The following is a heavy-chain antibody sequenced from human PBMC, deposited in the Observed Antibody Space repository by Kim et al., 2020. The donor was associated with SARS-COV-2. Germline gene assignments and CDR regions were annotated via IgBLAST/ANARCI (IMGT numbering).Heavy chain of an antibody. V-gene: IGHV4-61*02. Sequence: SETLSLTCTVSGGSISSGSYYWSWIRQPAGKGLEWIGRIYTSGSTNYNPSLKSRVTISVDTSKNQFSLKLSSVTAADTAVYYCARAGKDYYYYGMDVWGQGATVTVSS. CDR3: ARAGKDYYYYGMDV. CDR1: GGSISSGSYY. J-gene: IGHJ6*02. CDR2: IYTSGST. D-gene: IGHD6-13*01.